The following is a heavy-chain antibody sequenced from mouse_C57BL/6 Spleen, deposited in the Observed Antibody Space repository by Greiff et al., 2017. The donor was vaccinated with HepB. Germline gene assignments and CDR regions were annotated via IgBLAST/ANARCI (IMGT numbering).Heavy chain of an antibody. J-gene: IGHJ4*01. V-gene: IGHV1-82*01. Sequence: VHLVESGPELVKPGASVKISCKASGYAFSSSWMNWVKQRPGKGLEWIGRIYPGDGDTNYNGKFKGKATLTAAKSSSKAYMQLSSLTSEDSAVYFCARGRAYYYAMDYWGQGTSVTVSS. CDR3: ARGRAYYYAMDY. CDR2: IYPGDGDT. CDR1: GYAFSSSW. D-gene: IGHD6-1*01.